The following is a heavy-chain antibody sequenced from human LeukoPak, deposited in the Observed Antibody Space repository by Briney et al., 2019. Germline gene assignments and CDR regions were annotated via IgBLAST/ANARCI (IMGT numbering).Heavy chain of an antibody. V-gene: IGHV5-51*01. D-gene: IGHD3-16*01. Sequence: GESLKISCKGSGYSFTNYWIGWGRQMPGKGLEWMGIIYPGDADIRYSPSFQGKVTISADKSISTAYLQWSRLKASDTAMYYCARLTMGGKALDYWGQGTLVTVSS. CDR3: ARLTMGGKALDY. J-gene: IGHJ4*02. CDR2: IYPGDADI. CDR1: GYSFTNYW.